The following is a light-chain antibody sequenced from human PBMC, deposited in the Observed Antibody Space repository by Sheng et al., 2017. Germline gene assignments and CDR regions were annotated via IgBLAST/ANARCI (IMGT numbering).Light chain of an antibody. Sequence: EIVLTQSPGTLSLSPGERATLSCRASQSVSSSYLAWYQQKPGQAPRLLIYGASSRATGIPDRFSGSGSGADFSLTISRLEPEDFAVYYCHQYHSVPRTFGQGTKVEI. CDR1: QSVSSSY. J-gene: IGKJ1*01. CDR2: GAS. V-gene: IGKV3-20*01. CDR3: HQYHSVPRT.